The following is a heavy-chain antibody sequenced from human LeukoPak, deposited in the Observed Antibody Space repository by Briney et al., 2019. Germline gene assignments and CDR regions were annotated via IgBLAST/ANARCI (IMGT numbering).Heavy chain of an antibody. J-gene: IGHJ4*02. V-gene: IGHV3-23*01. CDR1: GFTFSSYS. Sequence: GGSLRLSCAASGFTFSSYSMNWVRQAPGKGLEWVSAISGSGGSTYYADSVKGRFTISRDNSKNTLYLQMNSLRAEDTAVYYCAKGLTFYGSGSYRFDYWGQGTLVTVSS. CDR3: AKGLTFYGSGSYRFDY. D-gene: IGHD3-10*01. CDR2: ISGSGGST.